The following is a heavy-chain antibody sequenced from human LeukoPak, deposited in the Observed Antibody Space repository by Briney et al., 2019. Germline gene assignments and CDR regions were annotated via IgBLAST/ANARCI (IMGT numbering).Heavy chain of an antibody. CDR3: ARSGGLLDAFDI. CDR1: GFTVSSDF. J-gene: IGHJ3*02. CDR2: IYSGGST. Sequence: GGSLRLSCAASGFTVSSDFMSWVRQAPGKGLEWVSVIYSGGSTYYAAAVKGRFTISRDNSKNTLYLQMNSLRAEDTAVYDCARSGGLLDAFDIWGQGTMVTVSS. V-gene: IGHV3-53*05. D-gene: IGHD3-16*01.